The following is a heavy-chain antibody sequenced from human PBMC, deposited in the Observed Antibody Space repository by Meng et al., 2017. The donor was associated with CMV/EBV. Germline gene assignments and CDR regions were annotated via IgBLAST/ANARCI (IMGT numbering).Heavy chain of an antibody. CDR2: INHRGST. J-gene: IGHJ4*02. CDR1: GGSFSGYD. Sequence: SETLLTCAVYGGSFSGYDWTWIRQSPGKGLEWIGEINHRGSTNYNPSLKSRLTISLDTSKNQFSLKLKSVTAADTAVYYCARGSTSVTMIVVVFTAASLAYDSWGQGTLVTVSS. CDR3: ARGSTSVTMIVVVFTAASLAYDS. V-gene: IGHV4-34*01. D-gene: IGHD3-22*01.